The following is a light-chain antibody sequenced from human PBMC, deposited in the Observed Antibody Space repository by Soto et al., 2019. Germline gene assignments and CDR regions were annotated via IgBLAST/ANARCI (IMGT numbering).Light chain of an antibody. V-gene: IGKV1-5*01. CDR1: QSVSGW. Sequence: DIQMTQSPSTLSASVGDTGTVTCRASQSVSGWLAWYQQKPGEAPKLLIYDASALPRGVPSRFSGSGSGTKFTLTNASLQPDDFATCCCQQYETFSGTFGTGTKEDIK. J-gene: IGKJ1*01. CDR2: DAS. CDR3: QQYETFSGT.